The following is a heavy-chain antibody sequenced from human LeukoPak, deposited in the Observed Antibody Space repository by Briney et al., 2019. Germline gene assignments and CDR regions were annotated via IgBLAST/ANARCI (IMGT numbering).Heavy chain of an antibody. CDR1: GFTFSSYS. V-gene: IGHV3-21*01. D-gene: IGHD3-22*01. J-gene: IGHJ4*02. Sequence: GGSLRLSCAASGFTFSSYSMNWVRQAPGKGLEWVSSISSSSSYIYHADSVKGRFTISRDNAKNSLYLQMNSLRAEDTAVYYCARDNSSGYYYIELDYWGQGTLVTVSS. CDR2: ISSSSSYI. CDR3: ARDNSSGYYYIELDY.